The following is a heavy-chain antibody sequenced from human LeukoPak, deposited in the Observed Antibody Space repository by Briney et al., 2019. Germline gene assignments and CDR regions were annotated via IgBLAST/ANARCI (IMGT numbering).Heavy chain of an antibody. V-gene: IGHV3-74*01. CDR3: ARGRPHGNDY. Sequence: PGGSLRLSCAASGFTFSSYSMNWVRQAPGKGLVWVSRIASDGSSTTYADSVKGRFSISRDNAKNTLYLQMNSLRVEGTAVYYCARGRPHGNDYWGQGTLVTVSS. CDR1: GFTFSSYS. CDR2: IASDGSST. J-gene: IGHJ4*02. D-gene: IGHD4-23*01.